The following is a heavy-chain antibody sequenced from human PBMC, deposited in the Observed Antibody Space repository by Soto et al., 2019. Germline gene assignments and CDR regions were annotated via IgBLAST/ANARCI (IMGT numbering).Heavy chain of an antibody. D-gene: IGHD5-18*01. J-gene: IGHJ5*02. CDR2: IIPTFGTT. Sequence: QVQLVQSGAEVKKPGSSVKVSCKAPGGNFSSNGIRWVRQAPGQGLEFMGGIIPTFGTTNYAHKFRGRVTITEDESTGTAYMELSSLRSDDTAVYYCAGASDSTLYNWLDPWGQGTLVTVSS. CDR3: AGASDSTLYNWLDP. CDR1: GGNFSSNG. V-gene: IGHV1-69*01.